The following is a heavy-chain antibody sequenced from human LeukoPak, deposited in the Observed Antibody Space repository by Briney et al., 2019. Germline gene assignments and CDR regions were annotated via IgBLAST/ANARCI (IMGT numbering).Heavy chain of an antibody. Sequence: SVKVSYKASGGTFSSYAISWVRQAPGQGLEWMGRIIPILGIANYAQKFQGRVTITADRSTSTAYMELSSLRSEDTAVYYCAMVDTAMVIDYWGQGTLVTVSS. V-gene: IGHV1-69*04. CDR2: IIPILGIA. J-gene: IGHJ4*02. D-gene: IGHD5-18*01. CDR3: AMVDTAMVIDY. CDR1: GGTFSSYA.